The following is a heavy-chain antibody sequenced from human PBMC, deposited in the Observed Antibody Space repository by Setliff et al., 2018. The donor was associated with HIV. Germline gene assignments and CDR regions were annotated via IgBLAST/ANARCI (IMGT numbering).Heavy chain of an antibody. CDR1: EYTFTDYA. CDR2: INGGNGNT. J-gene: IGHJ6*02. CDR3: ARAPTLFGVEYYYYFGMDV. V-gene: IGHV1-3*01. Sequence: GASVKVSCKASEYTFTDYAMHWVRQAPGQRLEWMGWINGGNGNTKYSEKFQGRVTITRDTSASKAYMELSSLRSEDTGVYYCARAPTLFGVEYYYYFGMDVWGQGTTVTVSS. D-gene: IGHD3-3*01.